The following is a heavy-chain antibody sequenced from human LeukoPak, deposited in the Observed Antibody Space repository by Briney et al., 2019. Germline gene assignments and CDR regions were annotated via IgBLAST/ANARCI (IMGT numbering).Heavy chain of an antibody. D-gene: IGHD6-19*01. CDR1: GFTFSSYG. CDR3: AKGLGSGRYIQH. Sequence: GGSLRLSCAASGFTFSSYGMHWVRQAPGKGLEWVAVISYDGSNKYYADSVKGRFTISRDNSKNTLYLQMNSLRAEDTAVYYCAKGLGSGRYIQHWGQGTLVTVSS. J-gene: IGHJ1*01. V-gene: IGHV3-30*18. CDR2: ISYDGSNK.